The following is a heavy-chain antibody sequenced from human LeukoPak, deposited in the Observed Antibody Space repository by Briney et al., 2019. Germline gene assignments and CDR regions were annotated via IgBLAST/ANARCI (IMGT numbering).Heavy chain of an antibody. CDR3: ARANRFLEWLLIKNWFDP. J-gene: IGHJ5*02. Sequence: SETLSLTCAVYGGSFSGYYWSWIRQPPGKGLEWIGEINHSGSTNYNPSLKSRVTISVDTSKNQFSLRLSSVTAADTAVYYCARANRFLEWLLIKNWFDPWGQGTLVTVSS. D-gene: IGHD3-3*01. CDR1: GGSFSGYY. CDR2: INHSGST. V-gene: IGHV4-34*01.